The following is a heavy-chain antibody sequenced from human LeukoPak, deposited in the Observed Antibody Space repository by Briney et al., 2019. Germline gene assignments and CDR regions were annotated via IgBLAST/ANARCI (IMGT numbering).Heavy chain of an antibody. CDR2: INHSGST. Sequence: SETLSLTCAVYGGSFSGYYWSWIRQPPGKGLEWIGEINHSGSTNYNPSLKSRVTISVDTSKNQFSLKLSSVTAADTAVYYCARVRYSSNWIDYWGQGTLVTVSS. V-gene: IGHV4-34*01. CDR1: GGSFSGYY. CDR3: ARVRYSSNWIDY. D-gene: IGHD6-13*01. J-gene: IGHJ4*02.